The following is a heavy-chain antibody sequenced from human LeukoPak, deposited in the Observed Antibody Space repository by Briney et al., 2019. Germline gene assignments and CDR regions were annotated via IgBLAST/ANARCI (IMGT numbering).Heavy chain of an antibody. CDR3: ARGRIVVVVAATTRPDAFDI. V-gene: IGHV4-34*01. Sequence: PSESLSLTCAVYGGSFRGYYWSWIRQPPGKGLEWIGEINHSGSTNYNPSLKSRVTISVDTSKNQFSLKLSSVTAADTAVYYCARGRIVVVVAATTRPDAFDIWGQGTMVTVSS. CDR1: GGSFRGYY. J-gene: IGHJ3*02. D-gene: IGHD2-15*01. CDR2: INHSGST.